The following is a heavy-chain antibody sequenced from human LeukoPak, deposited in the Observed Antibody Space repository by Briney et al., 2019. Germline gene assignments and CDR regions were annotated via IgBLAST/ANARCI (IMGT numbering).Heavy chain of an antibody. CDR2: IYTSGST. CDR3: ARGYYYDSSGYLGRWFDP. CDR1: GGSISSYY. V-gene: IGHV4-4*07. Sequence: SETLSLTCTVSGGSISSYYWSWIRQPAGKGLEWIGRIYTSGSTNYNPSLKSRVTMSVDTSKNQFSLKLSSVTAADTAVYYCARGYYYDSSGYLGRWFDPWGQGTLVTVSS. D-gene: IGHD3-22*01. J-gene: IGHJ5*02.